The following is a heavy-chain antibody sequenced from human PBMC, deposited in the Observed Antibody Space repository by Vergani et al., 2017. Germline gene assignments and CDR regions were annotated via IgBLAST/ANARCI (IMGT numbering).Heavy chain of an antibody. CDR3: AGGTGYCSSTSCYYYYYYYMDV. J-gene: IGHJ6*03. CDR2: INHSGST. CDR1: GGSFSGYY. D-gene: IGHD2-2*01. V-gene: IGHV4-34*01. Sequence: QVQLQQWGAGLLKPSETLSLTCAVYGGSFSGYYWSWIRQPPGKGLEWIGEINHSGSTNYNPSLKSRVTISVDTSKNQFSLKLSSVTAADTAVYYCAGGTGYCSSTSCYYYYYYYMDVWGKGTTVTVSS.